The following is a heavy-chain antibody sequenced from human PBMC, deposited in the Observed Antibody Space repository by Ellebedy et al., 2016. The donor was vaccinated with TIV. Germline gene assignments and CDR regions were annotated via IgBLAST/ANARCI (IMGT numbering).Heavy chain of an antibody. J-gene: IGHJ3*02. CDR2: ISGSGDIT. V-gene: IGHV3-23*01. CDR1: GFIFSTYT. CDR3: ARDPVGVGPAFDI. Sequence: PGGSLRLSCAASGFIFSTYTMSWVRQAPGKGLEWVSAISGSGDITYYADSVKGRFTISRDNSKDTLYLQVNSLRAEDTAVYYCARDPVGVGPAFDIWGQGTMVTVSS. D-gene: IGHD4-23*01.